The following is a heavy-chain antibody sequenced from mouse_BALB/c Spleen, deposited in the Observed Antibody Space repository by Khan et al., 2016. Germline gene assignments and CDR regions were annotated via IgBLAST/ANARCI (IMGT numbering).Heavy chain of an antibody. D-gene: IGHD2-4*01. CDR1: GFDFSRFW. CDR2: TNPDSSTI. V-gene: IGHV4-1*02. CDR3: VRKGMIVAPWFAY. Sequence: EVKLLESGAGLVQPGASLKISCAASGFDFSRFWMHWVRKAPGKGLEWIGETNPDSSTINYTPSLKGKSIIFRDKSTNTLYLQISGVTSEDTAIYYCVRKGMIVAPWFAYWGQGTLVTVSA. J-gene: IGHJ3*01.